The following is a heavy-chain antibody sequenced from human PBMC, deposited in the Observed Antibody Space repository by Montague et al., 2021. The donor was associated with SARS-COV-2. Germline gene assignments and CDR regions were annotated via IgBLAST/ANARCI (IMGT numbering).Heavy chain of an antibody. J-gene: IGHJ3*02. D-gene: IGHD3-10*01. Sequence: SLRLSCAASGFTFSRYAMHWVRQAPGKGLEWVAVISYDGSNKYYXXSVKGRFTISRDNSKNTLYLQMNSLRAEDTAVYYCARAAQKQYVLLWFGELLHDASDIWGQGTMVTVSS. V-gene: IGHV3-30-3*01. CDR2: ISYDGSNK. CDR3: ARAAQKQYVLLWFGELLHDASDI. CDR1: GFTFSRYA.